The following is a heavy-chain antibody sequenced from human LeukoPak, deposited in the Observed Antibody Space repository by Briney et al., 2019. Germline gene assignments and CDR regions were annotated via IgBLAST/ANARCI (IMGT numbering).Heavy chain of an antibody. CDR3: ARSGTTYYYDSGSRI. Sequence: GGSLRLSCVASGFTLSSYGIHWVRQAPGKGLEWVAIISFDGTNKYSGDSVKGRFTISRDNSKTTLHMRMTSLRPEDTAVYYCARSGTTYYYDSGSRIWGQGTMVTVSS. CDR1: GFTLSSYG. V-gene: IGHV3-30*03. J-gene: IGHJ3*02. CDR2: ISFDGTNK. D-gene: IGHD3-22*01.